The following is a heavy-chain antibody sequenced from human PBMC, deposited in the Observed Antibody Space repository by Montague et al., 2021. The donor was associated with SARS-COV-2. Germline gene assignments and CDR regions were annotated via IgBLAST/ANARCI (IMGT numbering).Heavy chain of an antibody. D-gene: IGHD5-18*01. CDR2: IWYDGSNK. J-gene: IGHJ3*02. Sequence: SLRLSCAASGFTFSSYGMHWVRQAPGKGLEWVAVIWYDGSNKYYADSVKGQFTTSRDNSKNTLYLQMNSLRAEDTAVYYCASQLVPRWYAFDIWGQGTMVTVSS. V-gene: IGHV3-33*01. CDR3: ASQLVPRWYAFDI. CDR1: GFTFSSYG.